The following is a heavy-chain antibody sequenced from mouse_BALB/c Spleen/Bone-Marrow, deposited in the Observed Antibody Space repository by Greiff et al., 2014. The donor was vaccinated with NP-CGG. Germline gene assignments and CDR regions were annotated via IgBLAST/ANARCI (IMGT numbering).Heavy chain of an antibody. D-gene: IGHD2-1*01. CDR2: ISNGSGRT. CDR3: ARQIYFPYFDY. V-gene: IGHV5-12-2*01. Sequence: VQLKESGGGLVQPGGSLKLSCAASGFTFGSYTMSWVRQTPEKRLEWVAYISNGSGRTYYPDNVKGRFTISRDNAKNTLYLQMSSLKSEDTAMYYCARQIYFPYFDYWGQGTPLTVSS. J-gene: IGHJ2*01. CDR1: GFTFGSYT.